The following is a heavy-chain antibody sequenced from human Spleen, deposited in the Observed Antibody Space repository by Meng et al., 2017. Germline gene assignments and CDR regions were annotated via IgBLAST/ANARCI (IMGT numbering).Heavy chain of an antibody. CDR1: GGSFSGYS. J-gene: IGHJ5*02. V-gene: IGHV4-34*01. CDR3: ARLWTVTSYSADWFDP. Sequence: QVQLQQWGAGLLKPSETLSLTCAVYGGSFSGYSWSWIRQPPGKGLEWTGEISHSGSTNYSPSLKNRVTISLDTSKNQFSLNLRSVTAADTAVYYCARLWTVTSYSADWFDPWGQGTLVTVSS. CDR2: ISHSGST. D-gene: IGHD4-17*01.